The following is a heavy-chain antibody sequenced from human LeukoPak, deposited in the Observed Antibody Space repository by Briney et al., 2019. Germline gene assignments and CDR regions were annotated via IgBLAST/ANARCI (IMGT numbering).Heavy chain of an antibody. D-gene: IGHD6-19*01. V-gene: IGHV1-69*06. CDR2: IIPIFGTA. CDR1: GGTFSSYA. Sequence: GASVKVSCKASGGTFSSYAISWVRQAHGQGLEWMGGIIPIFGTANYAQKFQGRVTVTADKSTSTAYMELSSLRSEDTAVYYCARVATVAVFDYWGQGTLVTVSS. J-gene: IGHJ4*02. CDR3: ARVATVAVFDY.